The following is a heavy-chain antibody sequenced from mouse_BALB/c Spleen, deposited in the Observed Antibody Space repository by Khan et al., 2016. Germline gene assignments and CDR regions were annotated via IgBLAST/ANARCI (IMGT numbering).Heavy chain of an antibody. CDR2: VNPYNGDT. J-gene: IGHJ1*01. CDR3: VRGVNYVNLDFDG. CDR1: GYSFTGYF. Sequence: VQLQQSGPELVKPGASVKISCKASGYSFTGYFMNWVKQSHGKSLEWIGRVNPYNGDTFYNQKFKGKASMTVDKSSRTAHMALLSRTSVDSAVYYCVRGVNYVNLDFDGWGAGTTVTVSS. V-gene: IGHV1-37*01. D-gene: IGHD2-1*01.